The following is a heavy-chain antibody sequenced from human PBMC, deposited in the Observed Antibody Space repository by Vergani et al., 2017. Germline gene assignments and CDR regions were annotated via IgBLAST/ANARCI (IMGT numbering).Heavy chain of an antibody. CDR1: GFTFSNYA. V-gene: IGHV3-23*01. J-gene: IGHJ5*02. Sequence: EVQLLESGGGLVQPGGSLRLSCAASGFTFSNYAMSWVRQAPGKGLEWVSAISNTGCSTYYADSVKGRFTISRDSSKNTLYLQMNSLRAEDTAVYYCARVAGLLWFGELSHPPHDPWGQGTLVTVSS. D-gene: IGHD3-10*01. CDR3: ARVAGLLWFGELSHPPHDP. CDR2: ISNTGCST.